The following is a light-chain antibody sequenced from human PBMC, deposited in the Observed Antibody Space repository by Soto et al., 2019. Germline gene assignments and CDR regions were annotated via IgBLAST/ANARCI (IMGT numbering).Light chain of an antibody. CDR1: QSVNNN. Sequence: EIVMTQSPVTLSVSPGERATLSCTASQSVNNNVAWYQQKPGHTPRLLICSASIGATGTPARFSGSGSGSDFTLTISSLQSEDFEVYYCQHYNKWPLTFGPGTKVDIK. J-gene: IGKJ3*01. CDR3: QHYNKWPLT. V-gene: IGKV3-15*01. CDR2: SAS.